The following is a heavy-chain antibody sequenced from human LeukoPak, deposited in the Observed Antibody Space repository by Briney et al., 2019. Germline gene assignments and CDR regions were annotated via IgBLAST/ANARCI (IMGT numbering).Heavy chain of an antibody. V-gene: IGHV4-38-2*01. D-gene: IGHD4-17*01. J-gene: IGHJ4*02. CDR3: ARRATVTMFDS. CDR2: INHSGST. Sequence: TASDTVSLLCALSGYSFKSGYYGGSTRQPAGKGREWIGIINHSGSTYYNPSLKSRLTTSVDTSKNQFPLKISSVPAAEPAVYYCARRATVTMFDSWGQGTLVTVSS. CDR1: GYSFKSGYY.